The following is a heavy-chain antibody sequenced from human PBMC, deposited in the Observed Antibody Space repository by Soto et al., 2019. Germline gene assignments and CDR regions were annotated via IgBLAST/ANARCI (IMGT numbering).Heavy chain of an antibody. V-gene: IGHV3-30-3*01. CDR2: ISYDGSNK. CDR1: GFTFSSYA. Sequence: GGSLRLSCAASGFTFSSYAMHWVRQAPGKGLEWVAVISYDGSNKYYADSVKGRFTISRDNSKNTLYLQMNSLRAEDTAVYYCAREEAYYFDYWGQGTLVTVSS. J-gene: IGHJ4*02. CDR3: AREEAYYFDY.